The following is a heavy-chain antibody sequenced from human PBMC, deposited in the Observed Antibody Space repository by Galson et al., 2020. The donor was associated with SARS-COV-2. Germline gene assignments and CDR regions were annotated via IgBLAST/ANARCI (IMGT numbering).Heavy chain of an antibody. Sequence: GGSLRLSCAASGFTFRTDWMSWVRQAPGKGLEWVANINKDGSEKHYVDSVKGRFSVSRDNAKNSLYLQMNSLRVEDTAVYYCVREWGYWGRGTLVTVST. J-gene: IGHJ4*02. D-gene: IGHD3-16*01. CDR3: VREWGY. CDR2: INKDGSEK. CDR1: GFTFRTDW. V-gene: IGHV3-7*01.